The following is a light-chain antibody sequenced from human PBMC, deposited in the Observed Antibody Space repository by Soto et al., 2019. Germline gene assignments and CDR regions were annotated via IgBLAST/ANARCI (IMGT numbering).Light chain of an antibody. CDR3: TSFTRSTTFYV. J-gene: IGLJ1*01. CDR1: RTDVDGYDY. Sequence: QSALTQPASVSGSPGQSIAISCTGVRTDVDGYDYVSWYQQHPGQAPQLIIYDGYNRPSGVSHRFSGSKSGDTASLTIAGLQAEDDADSYCTSFTRSTTFYVVGTGTKLTVL. CDR2: DGY. V-gene: IGLV2-14*03.